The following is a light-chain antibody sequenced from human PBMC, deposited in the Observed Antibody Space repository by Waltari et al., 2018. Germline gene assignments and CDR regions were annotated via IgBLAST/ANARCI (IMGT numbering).Light chain of an antibody. CDR2: KAS. J-gene: IGKJ2*01. CDR1: QSISSW. V-gene: IGKV1-5*03. CDR3: QQYNSYSPYT. Sequence: DIQMTQSPSTLSASVGDRVTITCRASQSISSWLAWYQQKPGKAPKLLIYKASSLERGVPSRCSGSGSGTEFTLTISSLQPDDFATYYCQQYNSYSPYTFGQGTKLEIK.